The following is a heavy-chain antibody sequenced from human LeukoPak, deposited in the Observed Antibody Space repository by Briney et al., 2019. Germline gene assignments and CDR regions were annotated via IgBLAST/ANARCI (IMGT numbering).Heavy chain of an antibody. CDR1: GFTFNNYA. J-gene: IGHJ4*02. V-gene: IGHV3-23*01. Sequence: GGSLRLSCAASGFTFNNYAMSWVRQAPGKGLEWVSEISGGGDSTYYADSVKGRFTISRDNSKNTLYLQMNSLRVEDTAVYYCAKDRPRAYESGYRLGDYWGQGALVTVSS. D-gene: IGHD3-16*01. CDR2: ISGGGDST. CDR3: AKDRPRAYESGYRLGDY.